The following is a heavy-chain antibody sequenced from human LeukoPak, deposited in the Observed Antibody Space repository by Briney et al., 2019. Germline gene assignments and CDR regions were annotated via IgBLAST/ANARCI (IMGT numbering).Heavy chain of an antibody. Sequence: RSLRLSCAASGFTFSSYGMHWVRQAPGKGLEWVAVISYDGSNKYYADSVKGRFTISRDNSKNTLYLQMNSLRAEDTAVYYCAKDPNGSAHYWGQGTLVTVSS. CDR1: GFTFSSYG. CDR3: AKDPNGSAHY. CDR2: ISYDGSNK. V-gene: IGHV3-30*18. J-gene: IGHJ4*02. D-gene: IGHD3-10*01.